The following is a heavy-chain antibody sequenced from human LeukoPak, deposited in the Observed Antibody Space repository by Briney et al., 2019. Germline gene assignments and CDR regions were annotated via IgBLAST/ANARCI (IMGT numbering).Heavy chain of an antibody. CDR2: IHDSGT. CDR3: AREVIIRGVTHFDY. Sequence: SETLSLTCTVSGGSISTYFWSWIRQPAGKGLEWIGRIHDSGTNYNPSLKSRVTMSADTSKNQFSLKLSSVTAADTAVYFCAREVIIRGVTHFDYWGQGALVTVSS. D-gene: IGHD3-10*01. CDR1: GGSISTYF. J-gene: IGHJ4*02. V-gene: IGHV4-4*07.